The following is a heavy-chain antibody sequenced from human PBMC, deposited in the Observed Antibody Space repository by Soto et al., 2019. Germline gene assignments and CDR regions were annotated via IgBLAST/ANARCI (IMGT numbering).Heavy chain of an antibody. D-gene: IGHD3-10*01. CDR2: INHSGST. CDR3: ASYYGSGSYYNWFDP. V-gene: IGHV4-34*01. J-gene: IGHJ5*02. Sequence: SETLSLTCAVYGGSFSGYYWSWIRQPPGKGLEWIGEINHSGSTNYNPSLKSRVTTSVDTSKNQFSLKLSSVTAADTAVYYCASYYGSGSYYNWFDPWGQGTLVTVSS. CDR1: GGSFSGYY.